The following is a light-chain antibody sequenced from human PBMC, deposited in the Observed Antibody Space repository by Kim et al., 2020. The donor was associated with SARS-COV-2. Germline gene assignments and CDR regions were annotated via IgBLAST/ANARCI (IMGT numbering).Light chain of an antibody. CDR2: TAS. CDR3: QQTFSIPYS. Sequence: SASVGDRVTITCRASQSVRSYLNWYHQRPGNAPKALIYTASTLHRGVPSRFSGSGSGTDFTLTISSLQPEDYGTYYCQQTFSIPYSFGQGTKLEI. CDR1: QSVRSY. J-gene: IGKJ2*03. V-gene: IGKV1-39*01.